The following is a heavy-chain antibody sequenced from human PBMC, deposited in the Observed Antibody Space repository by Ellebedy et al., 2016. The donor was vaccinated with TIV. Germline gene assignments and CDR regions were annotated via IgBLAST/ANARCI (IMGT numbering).Heavy chain of an antibody. CDR1: GGSFSGYY. D-gene: IGHD4/OR15-4a*01. Sequence: SETLSLTXAVYGGSFSGYYWSWIRQPPGKGLEWIGEINHSGSTNYNPSLKSRVTISVDTSKNQFSLKLSSVTAADTAVYYCARLTTADYYYYGMDVWGQGTTVTVSS. J-gene: IGHJ6*02. CDR2: INHSGST. CDR3: ARLTTADYYYYGMDV. V-gene: IGHV4-34*01.